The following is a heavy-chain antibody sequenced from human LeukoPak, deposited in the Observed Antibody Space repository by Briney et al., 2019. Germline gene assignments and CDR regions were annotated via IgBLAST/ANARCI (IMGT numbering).Heavy chain of an antibody. CDR1: GGSIYGGGFY. D-gene: IGHD3-22*01. CDR3: ARLTYDSGGYPDY. V-gene: IGHV4-39*01. CDR2: IYYSGST. Sequence: SATLSLTCTVSGGSIYGGGFYWGWIRQPPRTGLEWIGHIYYSGSTYYNPSLKSRVTISVDTSKNQFSLTLSSVTAADRAVYYCARLTYDSGGYPDYWGQGTLVTVSS. J-gene: IGHJ4*02.